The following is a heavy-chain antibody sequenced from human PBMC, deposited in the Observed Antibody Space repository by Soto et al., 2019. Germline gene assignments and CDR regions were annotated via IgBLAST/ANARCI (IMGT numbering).Heavy chain of an antibody. CDR1: GFTFSSYS. V-gene: IGHV3-21*01. D-gene: IGHD3-10*01. J-gene: IGHJ4*02. CDR2: ISSSSSYI. Sequence: GGSLRLSCAASGFTFSSYSMNWVRQAPGKGLEWVSSISSSSSYIYYADSVKGRFTISRDNAKNSLYLQMNSLRAEDTAVYYCARVGGSLWFGELLTGGVDYWGQGSLVTVSS. CDR3: ARVGGSLWFGELLTGGVDY.